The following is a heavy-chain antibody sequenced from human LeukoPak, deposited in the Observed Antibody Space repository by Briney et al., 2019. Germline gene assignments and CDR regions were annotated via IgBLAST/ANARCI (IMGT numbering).Heavy chain of an antibody. CDR2: ISGSGGRT. CDR1: GFTFSSYA. V-gene: IGHV3-23*01. J-gene: IGHJ4*02. CDR3: AKGHIDDGGYYYFDY. D-gene: IGHD3-22*01. Sequence: GGSLRLSCAASGFTFSSYAMSWVRQAPGKGLEWDSSISGSGGRTYYADSVKGRFTISRDNSKNTLYLQMNSLRAEETAVYYCAKGHIDDGGYYYFDYWGQGTLVTVSS.